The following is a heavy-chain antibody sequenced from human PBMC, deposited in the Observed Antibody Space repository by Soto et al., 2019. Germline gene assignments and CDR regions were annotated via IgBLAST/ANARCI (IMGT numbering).Heavy chain of an antibody. CDR1: GDSINDKNW. D-gene: IGHD6-13*01. Sequence: QVQLQESGPGLVKPSGTLSLTCSVSGDSINDKNWWTWLRHPPGKRLEWIGDIYHTGRSSYNPSLTRRDAMSVDKSMNQFSLKLISVTAADTAVYYCARTEVPESSSWHPCVPWGQGTLVTVSS. CDR3: ARTEVPESSSWHPCVP. V-gene: IGHV4-4*02. CDR2: IYHTGRS. J-gene: IGHJ5*02.